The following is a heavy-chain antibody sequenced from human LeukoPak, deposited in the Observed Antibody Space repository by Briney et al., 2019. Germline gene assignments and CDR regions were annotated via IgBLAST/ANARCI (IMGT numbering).Heavy chain of an antibody. D-gene: IGHD1-26*01. Sequence: GGSLRLSCAASGFTFSSYGMHWVRQAPGKGLEWVAFIRYDGSNKYYADSVKGRFTISRDNSKNTLYLQMNSLRAEDTAVYYCAKDPTSIVGATGNFDYWGQGTLVTVSS. CDR3: AKDPTSIVGATGNFDY. CDR2: IRYDGSNK. V-gene: IGHV3-30*02. CDR1: GFTFSSYG. J-gene: IGHJ4*02.